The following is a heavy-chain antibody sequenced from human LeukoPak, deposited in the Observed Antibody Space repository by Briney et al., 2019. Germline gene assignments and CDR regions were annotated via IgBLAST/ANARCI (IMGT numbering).Heavy chain of an antibody. V-gene: IGHV1-8*01. CDR1: GYTFTSCD. CDR3: TRGSSGRRDN. D-gene: IGHD6-19*01. Sequence: ASVSVSCKASGYTFTSCDINWVRQATGQGLEWMGWMNPNSGNTGYGQSFQGRITMTRDISIGTAYMELSNLTSEDTAIYYCTRGSSGRRDNWGQGTLVTVSA. J-gene: IGHJ4*02. CDR2: MNPNSGNT.